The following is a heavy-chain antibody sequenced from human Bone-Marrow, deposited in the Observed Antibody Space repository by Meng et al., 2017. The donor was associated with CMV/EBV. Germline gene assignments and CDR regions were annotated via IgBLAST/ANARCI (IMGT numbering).Heavy chain of an antibody. CDR1: GYSFTGHH. J-gene: IGHJ4*02. Sequence: ASVKVSCKASGYSFTGHHIHWVRQAPGRGLEWMGWINPNTGNINYLQKFQGRVTMTRDTSISTAYMELNSLTSDDAALYYCARESGEWFVVQDNWGQGTLVTVSS. V-gene: IGHV1-2*02. CDR2: INPNTGNI. D-gene: IGHD3-3*01. CDR3: ARESGEWFVVQDN.